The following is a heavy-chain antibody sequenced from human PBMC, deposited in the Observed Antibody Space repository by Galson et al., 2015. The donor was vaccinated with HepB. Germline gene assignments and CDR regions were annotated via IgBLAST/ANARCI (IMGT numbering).Heavy chain of an antibody. CDR1: GYTFTSYY. Sequence: SVKVSCKASGYTFTSYYMHWVRQAPGQGLEWMGIINPSGGSTSYAQKFQGRVTMTRDTSTSTVYMELSSLRSEDTAVYYCARGGYFDWWPYRGFDPWGQGTLVTVSS. J-gene: IGHJ5*02. CDR2: INPSGGST. V-gene: IGHV1-46*01. D-gene: IGHD3-9*01. CDR3: ARGGYFDWWPYRGFDP.